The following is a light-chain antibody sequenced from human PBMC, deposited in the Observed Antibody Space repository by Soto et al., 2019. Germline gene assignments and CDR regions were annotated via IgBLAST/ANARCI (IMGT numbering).Light chain of an antibody. CDR1: SSDVGGYNY. CDR2: DVS. CDR3: GSYAGSYTP. Sequence: QSALTQPRSVSGSPGQSVTISCTGTSSDVGGYNYVSWYQQHPGKAPKLMIYDVSKRPSGVPDRFSGSKSGNTASLTISGLQAEDEADYYCGSYAGSYTPFGTGAKVTVL. J-gene: IGLJ1*01. V-gene: IGLV2-11*01.